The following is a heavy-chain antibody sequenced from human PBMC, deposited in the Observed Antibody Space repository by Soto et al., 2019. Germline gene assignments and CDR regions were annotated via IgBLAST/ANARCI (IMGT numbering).Heavy chain of an antibody. Sequence: GGSLRLSCAASGFTFSSYEMNWVRQAPGKGLEWVSYISSSGSTIYYADSVKGRFTISRDNAKNSLYLQMNSLRAEDTAVYYCAREGTGDGPLDAFDIWGQGTMVTVSS. CDR3: AREGTGDGPLDAFDI. J-gene: IGHJ3*02. V-gene: IGHV3-48*03. D-gene: IGHD7-27*01. CDR1: GFTFSSYE. CDR2: ISSSGSTI.